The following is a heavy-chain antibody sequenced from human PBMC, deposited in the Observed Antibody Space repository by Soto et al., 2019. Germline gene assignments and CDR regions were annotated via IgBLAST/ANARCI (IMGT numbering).Heavy chain of an antibody. CDR1: GYTFTSYG. D-gene: IGHD3-10*01. Sequence: QVQLVQSGAEVKKPGASVKVSCKASGYTFTSYGISWVRQAPGQGLEWMGWISAYNGNTNYAQKPQGRVTMTTDTSTSTAYMELRSLRSDDTAVYYCARDYYGSGSYYHNWFDPWGQGTLVTVSS. V-gene: IGHV1-18*01. J-gene: IGHJ5*02. CDR2: ISAYNGNT. CDR3: ARDYYGSGSYYHNWFDP.